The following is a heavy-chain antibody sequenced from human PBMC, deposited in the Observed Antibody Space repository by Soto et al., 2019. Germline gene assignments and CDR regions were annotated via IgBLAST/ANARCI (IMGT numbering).Heavy chain of an antibody. CDR3: ARDKLGVTMVRGVIIPYGMDV. V-gene: IGHV1-2*04. D-gene: IGHD3-10*01. Sequence: ASVKVSCKASGYTFTGYYMHWVRQAPGQGLEWMGWINPNSGGTNYAQKLQGWVTMTRDTSISTAYMELSRLRSDDTAVYYCARDKLGVTMVRGVIIPYGMDVWGQGTTVTVSS. CDR1: GYTFTGYY. J-gene: IGHJ6*02. CDR2: INPNSGGT.